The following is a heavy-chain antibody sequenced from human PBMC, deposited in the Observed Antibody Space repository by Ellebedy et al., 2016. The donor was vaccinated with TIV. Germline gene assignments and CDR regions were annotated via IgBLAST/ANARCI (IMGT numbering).Heavy chain of an antibody. Sequence: SVKVSCXASGGTFSSYAISWVRQAPGQGLEWMGGIIPIFGTANYAQKFQGRVTITADESTSTAYMELSSLRSEDTAVYYCARDRIFGVVGEVWGKGTTVTVSS. CDR2: IIPIFGTA. D-gene: IGHD3-3*02. CDR1: GGTFSSYA. CDR3: ARDRIFGVVGEV. J-gene: IGHJ6*04. V-gene: IGHV1-69*13.